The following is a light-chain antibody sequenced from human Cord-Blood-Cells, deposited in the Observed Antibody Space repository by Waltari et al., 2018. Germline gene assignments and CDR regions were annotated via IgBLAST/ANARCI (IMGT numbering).Light chain of an antibody. J-gene: IGKJ4*01. CDR3: QQLNSYPL. Sequence: DIQLTQYPSFLSASVGDRVTITCRASQGISSYLAWYQQKPGKAPKLLIYAASTLQSGVPSRFSGSGSGTEFTLTISSLQPGDFATYYCQQLNSYPLFGGGTKVEIK. CDR2: AAS. CDR1: QGISSY. V-gene: IGKV1-9*01.